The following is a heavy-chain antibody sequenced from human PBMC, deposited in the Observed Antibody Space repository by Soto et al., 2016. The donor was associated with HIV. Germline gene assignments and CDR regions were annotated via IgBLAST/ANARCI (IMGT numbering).Heavy chain of an antibody. Sequence: EVQLVESGGGLVQPGGSLRLSCAASGFTVSSNYMSWVRQAPGKGLEWVSVIYSGGSTYYADSVKGRFTISRDNSKNTLYLQMNSLRAEDTAVYYCARDGPAAGYYDSSGRRPYWYFDLWGRGTLVTVSS. CDR1: GFTVSSNY. J-gene: IGHJ2*01. CDR3: ARDGPAAGYYDSSGRRPYWYFDL. D-gene: IGHD3-22*01. CDR2: IYSGGST. V-gene: IGHV3-66*01.